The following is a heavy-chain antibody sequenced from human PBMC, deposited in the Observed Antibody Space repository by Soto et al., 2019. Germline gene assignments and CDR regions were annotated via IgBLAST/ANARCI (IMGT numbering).Heavy chain of an antibody. J-gene: IGHJ6*02. Sequence: QLQLQESGPGLVKPSETLSLTCTVSGGSISSSSYYWGWIRQPPGKGLEWIGSIYYSGSTYYNPSLKSRVTISVDTSKNQFSLKLSSVTAADTAVYYCARHRGGVRKTYGMDVWGQGTTVTVSS. V-gene: IGHV4-39*01. CDR2: IYYSGST. CDR1: GGSISSSSYY. CDR3: ARHRGGVRKTYGMDV. D-gene: IGHD3-16*01.